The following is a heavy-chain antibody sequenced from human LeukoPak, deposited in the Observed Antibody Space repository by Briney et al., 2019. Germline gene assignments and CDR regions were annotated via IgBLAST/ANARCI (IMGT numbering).Heavy chain of an antibody. CDR2: IYYSGST. J-gene: IGHJ6*02. Sequence: SETLSLTCTVSGGSISSYYWSWIRQPPGKGLEWIGYIYYSGSTNCNPSLKSRVTISVDTSKNQFSLKLSSVTAADTAVYYCARESHYGSGSYYTHYYYYYGMDVWGQGTTVTVSS. CDR1: GGSISSYY. D-gene: IGHD3-10*01. CDR3: ARESHYGSGSYYTHYYYYYGMDV. V-gene: IGHV4-59*01.